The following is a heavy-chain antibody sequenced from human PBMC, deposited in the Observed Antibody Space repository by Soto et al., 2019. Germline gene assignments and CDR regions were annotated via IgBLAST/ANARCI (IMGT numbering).Heavy chain of an antibody. D-gene: IGHD6-13*01. CDR3: ARDQGRATADGPLGNGLDV. V-gene: IGHV3-33*01. J-gene: IGHJ6*02. CDR2: IWFDASHE. Sequence: QVHLVESGGGVVQPGTSLRLSCAAPGFSFSDYGMHWVRQAPGKGLEWLTIIWFDASHEYYADSVKGRFTISRDNSNNTLYLQLNSLTADDTAVYFCARDQGRATADGPLGNGLDVWGQGTAVTVSS. CDR1: GFSFSDYG.